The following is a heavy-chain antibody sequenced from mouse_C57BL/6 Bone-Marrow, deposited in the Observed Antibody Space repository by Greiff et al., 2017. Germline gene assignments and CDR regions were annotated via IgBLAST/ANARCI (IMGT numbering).Heavy chain of an antibody. V-gene: IGHV1-81*01. D-gene: IGHD1-1*02. CDR2: IYPRTGNT. Sequence: QVQLQQPGAELARPGSSVKLSCKASGYTFTSYGISWVKQRTGQGLEWIGEIYPRTGNTYYNEKFKGKATLTADKSSSTAYMELRSLTSEDAEVYFSLVVASPYAMDYWGQGTSVTVSS. J-gene: IGHJ4*01. CDR1: GYTFTSYG. CDR3: LVVASPYAMDY.